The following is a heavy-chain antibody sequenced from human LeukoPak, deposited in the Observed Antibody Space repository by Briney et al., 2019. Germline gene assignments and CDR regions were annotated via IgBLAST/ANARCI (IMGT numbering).Heavy chain of an antibody. CDR3: ARSGQQLAPNWFDP. J-gene: IGHJ5*02. V-gene: IGHV4-59*01. CDR1: GGSISSYY. CDR2: IYYSGST. Sequence: SETLSLTCTVSGGSISSYYWSWIRQPPGKGLEWIGYIYYSGSTNYNPSPKSRVTISVDTSKNQFSLKLSSVTAADTAVYYCARSGQQLAPNWFDPWGQGTLVTVSS. D-gene: IGHD6-13*01.